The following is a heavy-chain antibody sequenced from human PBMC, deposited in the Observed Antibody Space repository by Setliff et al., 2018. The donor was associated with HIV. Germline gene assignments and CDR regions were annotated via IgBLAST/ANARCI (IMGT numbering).Heavy chain of an antibody. V-gene: IGHV3-30*04. D-gene: IGHD3-16*01. CDR2: ISYDGSYK. CDR3: AKDWGSRLSYSFYYMDV. CDR1: GFTFGDYA. J-gene: IGHJ6*03. Sequence: QPGGSLRLSCAASGFTFGDYAIHWVRQAPGKGLEWVAVISYDGSYKYYAESVKGRFTISRDNSRNTLYLQMNSLRTEDTAVYYCAKDWGSRLSYSFYYMDVWGKGTTVTVSS.